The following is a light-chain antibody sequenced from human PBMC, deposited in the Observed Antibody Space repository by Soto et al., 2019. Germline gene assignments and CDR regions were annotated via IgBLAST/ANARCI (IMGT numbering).Light chain of an antibody. V-gene: IGLV3-21*02. CDR2: DDS. Sequence: SYELTQPPSVSVAPGQTARISCGGNNIERKSVHWYQQRPGQAPVLVVYDDSDRPSGIPERFSGSNSGNTATLTISSVDAGDEADYYCQAWDSGTDHWVFGGGTKLTVL. J-gene: IGLJ3*02. CDR1: NIERKS. CDR3: QAWDSGTDHWV.